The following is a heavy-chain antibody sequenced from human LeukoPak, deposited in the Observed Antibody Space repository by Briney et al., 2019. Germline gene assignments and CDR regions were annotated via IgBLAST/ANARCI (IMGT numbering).Heavy chain of an antibody. V-gene: IGHV1-8*02. CDR3: ARPGAAAGFAY. CDR2: MKPNSGNT. D-gene: IGHD6-13*01. Sequence: ASVKVSCKASGYTFTSYGISWVRQAPGQGLEWMGLMKPNSGNTDSAQKFQGRITMTTNTSIETAYMELSGLRSEDTAVYYCARPGAAAGFAYWGQGTLVTVSS. J-gene: IGHJ4*02. CDR1: GYTFTSYG.